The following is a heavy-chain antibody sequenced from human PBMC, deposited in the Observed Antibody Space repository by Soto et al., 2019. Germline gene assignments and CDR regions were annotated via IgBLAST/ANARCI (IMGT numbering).Heavy chain of an antibody. Sequence: ASVKVSCKASGYTFTSYGISWVRQAPGQGLEWMGWISAYNGNTNYAQKLQGRVTMTTDTSTSTVYMELSSLRSEDTAVYYCARDRTGRSGSPWSWGQGTLVTVSS. D-gene: IGHD1-26*01. V-gene: IGHV1-18*01. CDR3: ARDRTGRSGSPWS. CDR1: GYTFTSYG. J-gene: IGHJ5*02. CDR2: ISAYNGNT.